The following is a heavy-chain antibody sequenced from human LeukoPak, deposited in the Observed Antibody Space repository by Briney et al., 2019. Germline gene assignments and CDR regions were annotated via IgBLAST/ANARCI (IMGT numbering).Heavy chain of an antibody. V-gene: IGHV4-59*01. Sequence: PSETLSLTCTVSGGSISSYHWNWIRQPPGKGLEWIGYLYYSGNTKYNTSLKSRATISVDTYKNQFSLTLKSLTAADTAVYYCERDRDSYYQAAFDIWGQGTMVSVSS. CDR2: LYYSGNT. CDR1: GGSISSYH. CDR3: ERDRDSYYQAAFDI. D-gene: IGHD3-22*01. J-gene: IGHJ3*02.